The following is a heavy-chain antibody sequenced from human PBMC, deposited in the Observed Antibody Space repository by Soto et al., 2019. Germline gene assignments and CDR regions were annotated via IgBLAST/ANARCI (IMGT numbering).Heavy chain of an antibody. CDR3: AHSDYDFWSGPFFDY. CDR2: IYWDDDK. V-gene: IGHV2-5*02. CDR1: GFSLSTSGVG. D-gene: IGHD3-3*01. Sequence: QITLKESGPTLVKPTQSLTLTCTFSGFSLSTSGVGVGWIRQPPGKALEWLALIYWDDDKRYSPSLKSRLTITKDTSKNQVVLTMTNMDPVDTATYYCAHSDYDFWSGPFFDYWGQGTLVTVSS. J-gene: IGHJ4*02.